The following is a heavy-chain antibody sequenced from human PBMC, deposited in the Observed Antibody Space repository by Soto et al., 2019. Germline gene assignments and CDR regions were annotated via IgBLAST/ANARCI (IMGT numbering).Heavy chain of an antibody. CDR3: TTALFTMMDY. J-gene: IGHJ4*02. CDR2: VKGKPDGGTT. Sequence: GGSLRLSCAASGFTFTNAWMNWVRQSPEKGLEWVARVKGKPDGGTTDYAAPVKGRFTVSRDDSKNTLYLQLNSLTTEDSAMYYCTTALFTMMDYWGQGTLVTVSS. CDR1: GFTFTNAW. V-gene: IGHV3-15*07. D-gene: IGHD3-22*01.